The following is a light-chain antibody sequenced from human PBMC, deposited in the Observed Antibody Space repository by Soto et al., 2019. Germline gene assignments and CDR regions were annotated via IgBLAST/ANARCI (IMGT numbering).Light chain of an antibody. Sequence: EIVMTQSPATLSVSPVERATLSCMASQSISSDLAWYQQKPGQAPRLLIYGASSRATGIPDRFSGSGSGTDLTLTISRLEPEDFAVYYCQQYGSSPPKTFGQGTKVDIK. V-gene: IGKV3-20*01. CDR2: GAS. J-gene: IGKJ1*01. CDR1: QSISSD. CDR3: QQYGSSPPKT.